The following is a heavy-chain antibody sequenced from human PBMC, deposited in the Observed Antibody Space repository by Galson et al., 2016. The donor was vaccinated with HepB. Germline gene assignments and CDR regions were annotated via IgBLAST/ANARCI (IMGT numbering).Heavy chain of an antibody. D-gene: IGHD6-13*01. CDR3: ATTKTGYSSSFSTPPMGYYYYGIDV. J-gene: IGHJ6*02. CDR2: IYSGGST. CDR1: GFTVSSNY. Sequence: SLRLSCAASGFTVSSNYMSWVRQAPGKGLEWVSVIYSGGSTYYADFVKGRFTISRDNSKNTLYLQMNSLRAEDTAVYYCATTKTGYSSSFSTPPMGYYYYGIDVWGQGTTVTVSS. V-gene: IGHV3-53*01.